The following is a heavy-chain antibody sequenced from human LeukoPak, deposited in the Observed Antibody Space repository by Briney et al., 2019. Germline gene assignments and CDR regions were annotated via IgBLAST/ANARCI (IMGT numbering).Heavy chain of an antibody. CDR3: ARAPYGSGSPNFDY. Sequence: PSETLSLTCTASGGSISSYYWSWIRQPPGKGLEWIGYIYYSGSTNYNPSLKSRVTISVDTSKNQFSLKLSSVTAADTAVYYCARAPYGSGSPNFDYWGQGTLVTVSS. D-gene: IGHD3-10*01. CDR1: GGSISSYY. J-gene: IGHJ4*02. V-gene: IGHV4-59*01. CDR2: IYYSGST.